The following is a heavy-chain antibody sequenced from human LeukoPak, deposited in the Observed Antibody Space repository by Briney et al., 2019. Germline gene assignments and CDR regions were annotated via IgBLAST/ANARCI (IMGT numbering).Heavy chain of an antibody. J-gene: IGHJ4*02. V-gene: IGHV3-21*01. CDR2: ISSSSSYI. CDR1: GFTFSSYA. Sequence: PGGSLRLSCAASGFTFSSYAMNWVRQAPGKGLEWVSSISSSSSYIYYADSVKGRFTISRDNAKNSLYLQMNSLRAEDTAVYYRARVGDGYNSPFDYWGQGTLVTVSS. D-gene: IGHD5-24*01. CDR3: ARVGDGYNSPFDY.